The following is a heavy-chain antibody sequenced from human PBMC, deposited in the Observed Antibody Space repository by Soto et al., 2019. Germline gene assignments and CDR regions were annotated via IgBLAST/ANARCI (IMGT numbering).Heavy chain of an antibody. CDR1: GFTVSSNY. J-gene: IGHJ6*02. Sequence: WVSLRLSXAASGFTVSSNYMSWVRQAPGKGLEWVSDIYSGGSTYCADSVKGRFTISRYNAKNTLCLQMNSLRAEDTAVYYRAREYSNSLDYYYGMDVWGQGTTVTVSS. D-gene: IGHD4-4*01. CDR2: IYSGGST. CDR3: AREYSNSLDYYYGMDV. V-gene: IGHV3-53*01.